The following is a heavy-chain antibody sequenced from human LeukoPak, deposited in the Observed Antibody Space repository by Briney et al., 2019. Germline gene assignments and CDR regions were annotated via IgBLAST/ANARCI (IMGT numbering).Heavy chain of an antibody. D-gene: IGHD4-23*01. CDR2: IKQDGSEK. CDR1: GITFSTYW. J-gene: IGHJ4*02. Sequence: GSLRLSCVASGITFSTYWMSWVRQAPGKGLEWVANIKQDGSEKYYVDSVKGRFTISRDNAKNSLYLQMNSLRAEDTAVYYCASGGGPLDYWGQGTLVTVSS. CDR3: ASGGGPLDY. V-gene: IGHV3-7*03.